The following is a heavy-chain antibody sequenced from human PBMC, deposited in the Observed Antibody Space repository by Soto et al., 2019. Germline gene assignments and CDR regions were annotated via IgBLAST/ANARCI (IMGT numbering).Heavy chain of an antibody. CDR2: IVPIFGTA. J-gene: IGHJ4*02. V-gene: IGHV1-69*13. Sequence: SVKVSCKASGGTFSSYAISWVRQAPGQGLEWMGGIVPIFGTANYAQKFQGRVTITADESTSTAYIELSSLRSEDTAVYYCARDSGWEPGAFDYWGQGTLVTVSS. CDR3: ARDSGWEPGAFDY. D-gene: IGHD1-26*01. CDR1: GGTFSSYA.